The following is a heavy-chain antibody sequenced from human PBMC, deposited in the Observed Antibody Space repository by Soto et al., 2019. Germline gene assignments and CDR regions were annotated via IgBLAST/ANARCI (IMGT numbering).Heavy chain of an antibody. CDR2: IYYSGST. J-gene: IGHJ4*02. Sequence: SETLSLTCTVSGGSISSYYWSWIRQPPGKGLEWIGYIYYSGSTYYNPSLKSRVTISVDTSKNQFSLKLSSVTAADTAVYYCARGSETTVALFDYWGQGTLVTVSS. D-gene: IGHD4-4*01. CDR1: GGSISSYY. CDR3: ARGSETTVALFDY. V-gene: IGHV4-59*12.